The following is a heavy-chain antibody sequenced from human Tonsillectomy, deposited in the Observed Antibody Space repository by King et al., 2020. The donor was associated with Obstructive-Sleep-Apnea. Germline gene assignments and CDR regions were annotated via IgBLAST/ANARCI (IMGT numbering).Heavy chain of an antibody. V-gene: IGHV3-30*18. CDR2: VSYDGKRK. J-gene: IGHJ4*02. D-gene: IGHD4-17*01. CDR3: AKDHPDYGDYVDYLDY. Sequence: VQLVESGGGVVQPGRSLRLSCAASGFSFSTYGMHWVRQAPGKGLEWVAIVSYDGKRKFYPDSVKGRFTISRDNSKNTLYLQMNSLRPEDTAVYYCAKDHPDYGDYVDYLDYWGQGTLVTVSS. CDR1: GFSFSTYG.